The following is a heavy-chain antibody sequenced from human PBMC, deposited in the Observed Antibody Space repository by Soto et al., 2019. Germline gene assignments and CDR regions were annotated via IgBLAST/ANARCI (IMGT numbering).Heavy chain of an antibody. J-gene: IGHJ2*01. D-gene: IGHD4-17*01. CDR1: GYPFTYYD. Sequence: QVQLVQSGAEVKKPGASVRVSCQASGYPFTYYDINWVRQATGQGLEWIGWMNPKSGNTGSAQRFQCRLTMTRNASINTAYMELTGLTSEDGAVYFCARVHTATTYFDVWGRGTPVTVSS. V-gene: IGHV1-8*01. CDR3: ARVHTATTYFDV. CDR2: MNPKSGNT.